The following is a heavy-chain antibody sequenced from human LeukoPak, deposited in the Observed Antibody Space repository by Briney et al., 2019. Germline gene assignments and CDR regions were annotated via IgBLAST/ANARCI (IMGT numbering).Heavy chain of an antibody. CDR3: ARVVDDSSGYDAFDI. V-gene: IGHV4-30-4*08. CDR2: IYYSGST. CDR1: GGSISSGDYY. D-gene: IGHD3-22*01. J-gene: IGHJ3*02. Sequence: PSQTLSLTCTVSGGSISSGDYYWCWIRQPPGKGLEWIGYIYYSGSTYYNPSLKSRVTISVDTSKNQFSLKLSSVTAADTAVYYCARVVDDSSGYDAFDIWGQGTMVTVSS.